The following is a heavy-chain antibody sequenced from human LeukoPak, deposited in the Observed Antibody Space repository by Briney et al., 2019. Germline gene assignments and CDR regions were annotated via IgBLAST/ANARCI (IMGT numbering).Heavy chain of an antibody. CDR1: GFTFSSYA. CDR3: ARDVYSGYEKDYYYYYGMDV. D-gene: IGHD5-12*01. V-gene: IGHV3-30*04. J-gene: IGHJ6*04. CDR2: ISYDGSNK. Sequence: PGRSLRLSCAAPGFTFSSYAMHWVRQAPGKGLEWVAVISYDGSNKYYADSVKGRFTISRDNSKNTLYLQMNSLRAEDTAVYYCARDVYSGYEKDYYYYYGMDVWGKGTTVTVSS.